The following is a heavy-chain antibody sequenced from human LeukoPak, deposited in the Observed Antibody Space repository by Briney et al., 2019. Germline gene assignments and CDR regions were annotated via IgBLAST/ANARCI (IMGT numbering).Heavy chain of an antibody. Sequence: GGSLRLSCAASGFTFSSYWMSWVRQAPGKGLEWVANIKQDGSEKYYVDSVKGRFTISRDNAKNSLYLQMNSLRAEDTAVYYCRVVVVPAAKQLYDYWGQGTLVTVFS. J-gene: IGHJ4*02. CDR3: RVVVVPAAKQLYDY. V-gene: IGHV3-7*01. CDR2: IKQDGSEK. D-gene: IGHD2-2*01. CDR1: GFTFSSYW.